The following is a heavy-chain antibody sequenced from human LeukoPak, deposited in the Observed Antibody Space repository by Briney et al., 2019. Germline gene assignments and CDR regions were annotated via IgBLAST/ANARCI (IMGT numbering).Heavy chain of an antibody. D-gene: IGHD3-9*01. CDR2: IATSDSYT. CDR1: GSPFTSYR. V-gene: IGHV5-10-1*01. Sequence: GGSLQISGQGPGSPFTSYRSSWGRQLPGKGREWMGRIATSDSYTNNSPSFQGHSTISADKSISTAYLQWSSLKASDAAMYYWVIYDILTGYYIDAFDIWGQGTMVTVSS. J-gene: IGHJ3*02. CDR3: VIYDILTGYYIDAFDI.